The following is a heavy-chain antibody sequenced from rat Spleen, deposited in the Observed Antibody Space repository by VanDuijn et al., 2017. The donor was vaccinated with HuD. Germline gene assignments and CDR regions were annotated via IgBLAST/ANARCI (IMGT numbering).Heavy chain of an antibody. CDR3: ARHEDTATYYCASLLQWSPFDY. CDR2: IGYEGGNT. Sequence: EVQLVESGGGLVQPGRSMKLSCAASGFTFSDYYMAWVRQAPKKGLEWVASIGYEGGNTYYGDSVKGRFTISRDNAKSTLYLQMNSLRSEDTATYYCARHEDTATYYCASLLQWSPFDYWGQGVMVTVSS. D-gene: IGHD1-1*01. J-gene: IGHJ2*01. CDR1: GFTFSDYY. V-gene: IGHV5-22*01.